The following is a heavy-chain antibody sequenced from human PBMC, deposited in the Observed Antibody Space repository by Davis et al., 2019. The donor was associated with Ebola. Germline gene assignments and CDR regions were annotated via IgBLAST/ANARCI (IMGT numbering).Heavy chain of an antibody. J-gene: IGHJ4*02. V-gene: IGHV4-39*07. D-gene: IGHD2-2*01. Sequence: PSETLSLTCTVSGGSISSSSYYWGWIRQPPGKGLEWIGSIYYSGSTYYNPSLKSRVTISVDTSKNQFSLKLSSVTAADTAVYYCATEYKWGYCSSTSCHYWGQGTLVTVSS. CDR2: IYYSGST. CDR1: GGSISSSSYY. CDR3: ATEYKWGYCSSTSCHY.